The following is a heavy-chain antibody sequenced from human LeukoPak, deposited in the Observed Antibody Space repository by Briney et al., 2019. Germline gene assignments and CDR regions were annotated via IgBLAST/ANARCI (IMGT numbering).Heavy chain of an antibody. CDR3: AKAVYCGGDCYSPPYVDY. J-gene: IGHJ4*02. V-gene: IGHV3-23*01. Sequence: GGSLRLSCAASGFTFNSYAMSWVRQAPGKGLEWVSLISGCGGSTYYADSVKGRFTISRDNSKNTLYLQMNSLRAEDTAVYYCAKAVYCGGDCYSPPYVDYWGQGTLVTVSS. CDR1: GFTFNSYA. D-gene: IGHD2-21*02. CDR2: ISGCGGST.